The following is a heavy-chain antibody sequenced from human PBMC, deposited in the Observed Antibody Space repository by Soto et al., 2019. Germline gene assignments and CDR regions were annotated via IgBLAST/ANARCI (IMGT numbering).Heavy chain of an antibody. J-gene: IGHJ5*02. CDR3: ARYYDSSGPDASDWFDP. D-gene: IGHD3-22*01. CDR1: GGSISSGGYY. Sequence: SETLSLTCTVSGGSISSGGYYWSWIRQHPGKGLEWIGYIYYSGSTYYKPSLKSRVTISVDTSKNQFSRKLSSVTAADTAVYYCARYYDSSGPDASDWFDPWGQGTLVTVSS. CDR2: IYYSGST. V-gene: IGHV4-31*03.